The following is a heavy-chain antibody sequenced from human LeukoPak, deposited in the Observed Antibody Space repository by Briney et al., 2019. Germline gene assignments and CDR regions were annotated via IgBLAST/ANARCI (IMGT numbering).Heavy chain of an antibody. Sequence: GGSLRLSCAASGFTFSSYNMIWVRQAPGKGLEWVSWISSSSSYIYFADSVKGRCTISRDNAKNSLYLQMHSLRAEDTAVYYCARGQIMVRGTIDYWGQGTLVTVSS. J-gene: IGHJ4*02. CDR2: ISSSSSYI. CDR3: ARGQIMVRGTIDY. CDR1: GFTFSSYN. V-gene: IGHV3-21*06. D-gene: IGHD3-10*01.